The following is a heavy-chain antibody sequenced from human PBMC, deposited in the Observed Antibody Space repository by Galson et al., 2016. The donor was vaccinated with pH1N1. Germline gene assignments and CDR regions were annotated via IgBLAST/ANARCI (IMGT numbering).Heavy chain of an antibody. CDR2: INQDGSVK. CDR3: ARAIAQGDSD. V-gene: IGHV3-7*01. D-gene: IGHD2-21*01. CDR1: GFSLSSFW. J-gene: IGHJ4*02. Sequence: SLRLSCAASGFSLSSFWMTWVRQAPGKGLEWVANINQDGSVKYYVDSVKGRFTSSRDSANNSLYLQMASLRAEDTAIYYCARAIAQGDSDGGQGTLVTVSS.